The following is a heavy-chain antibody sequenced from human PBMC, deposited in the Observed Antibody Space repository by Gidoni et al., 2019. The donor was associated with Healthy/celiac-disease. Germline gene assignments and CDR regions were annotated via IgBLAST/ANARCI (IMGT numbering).Heavy chain of an antibody. CDR2: IYYSGST. Sequence: QLQLQESGPGLVKPSEPLSLTCTVSGGSISSSSYYWGWIRQPPGKGLEWIGSIYYSGSTYYNPSLKSRVTISVDTSKNQFSLKLSSVTAADTAVYYCARRTRFGGTFDYWGQGTLVTVSS. D-gene: IGHD3-10*02. J-gene: IGHJ4*02. V-gene: IGHV4-39*01. CDR3: ARRTRFGGTFDY. CDR1: GGSISSSSYY.